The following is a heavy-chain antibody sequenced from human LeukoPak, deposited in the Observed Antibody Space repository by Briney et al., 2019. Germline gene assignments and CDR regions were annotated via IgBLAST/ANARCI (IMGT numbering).Heavy chain of an antibody. Sequence: PSETLSLTCTVSGGSISSSSYYWGWIRQPPGKGLEWIGSIYYSGSTYYNPSLKSRVTISVDTSKNQFSLKLSSVTAADTAVYYCARETRLSTTMAGSIVYWGQGTLVTVSS. CDR3: ARETRLSTTMAGSIVY. D-gene: IGHD6-19*01. V-gene: IGHV4-39*07. CDR1: GGSISSSSYY. CDR2: IYYSGST. J-gene: IGHJ4*02.